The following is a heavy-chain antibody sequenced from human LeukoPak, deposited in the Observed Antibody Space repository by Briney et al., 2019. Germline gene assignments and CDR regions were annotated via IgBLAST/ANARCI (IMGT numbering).Heavy chain of an antibody. V-gene: IGHV4-30-2*01. CDR1: GGSISSGGYS. CDR2: IYHSGST. D-gene: IGHD1-1*01. CDR3: ARAYKSFDY. Sequence: SETLSLTCAVSGGSISSGGYSLSWIRQPPGKGLEWIGYIYHSGSTYYNPSLKSRVTISVDRSKNQFSLKLSSVTAADTAVYYCARAYKSFDYWGQGTLVTVSS. J-gene: IGHJ4*02.